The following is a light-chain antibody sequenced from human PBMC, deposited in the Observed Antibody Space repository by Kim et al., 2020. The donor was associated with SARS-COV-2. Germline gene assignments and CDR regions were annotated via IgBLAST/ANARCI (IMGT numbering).Light chain of an antibody. CDR1: QSISSS. CDR2: TAS. CDR3: QQSYSTPLT. Sequence: ASVGDRVTITCRASQSISSSLNWYQQRPGKAPKLLIYTASRLQNGVPSRFSGSGSGTDFTLTISSLQPEDFATFYCQQSYSTPLTFGGGTKVDIK. J-gene: IGKJ4*01. V-gene: IGKV1-39*01.